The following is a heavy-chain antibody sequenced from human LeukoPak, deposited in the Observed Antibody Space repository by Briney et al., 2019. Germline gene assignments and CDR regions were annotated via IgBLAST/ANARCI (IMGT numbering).Heavy chain of an antibody. J-gene: IGHJ4*02. V-gene: IGHV3-23*01. CDR1: GFTFSSSA. CDR2: ISDNGGYT. CDR3: AKQLGYCSDGSCYFPY. Sequence: GGSLRLSCAASGFTFSSSAMSWVRQAPGKGLEWVSAISDNGGYTYYADSVQGRFTISRDNSKSTLCLQMNSLRAEDTAVYYCAKQLGYCSDGSCYFPYWGQGTLVTVSS. D-gene: IGHD2-15*01.